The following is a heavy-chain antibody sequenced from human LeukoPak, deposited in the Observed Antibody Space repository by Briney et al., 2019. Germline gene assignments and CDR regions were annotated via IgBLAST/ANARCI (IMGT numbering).Heavy chain of an antibody. Sequence: SETLSLTCTVSGYSISSGYYWGWIRQPPGKGLEWIGSIYYSGSTYYNPSLKSRVTISVDTSKNQFSLKLSSVTAADTAVYYCARAGSSWFFRPENWFDPWGQGTLVTVSS. CDR3: ARAGSSWFFRPENWFDP. V-gene: IGHV4-38-2*02. D-gene: IGHD6-13*01. CDR1: GYSISSGYY. J-gene: IGHJ5*02. CDR2: IYYSGST.